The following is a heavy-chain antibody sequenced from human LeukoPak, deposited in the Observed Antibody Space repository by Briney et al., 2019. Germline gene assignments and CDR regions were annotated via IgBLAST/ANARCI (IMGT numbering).Heavy chain of an antibody. CDR1: ADSISSSPYY. V-gene: IGHV4-39*01. J-gene: IGHJ5*02. D-gene: IGHD4-11*01. CDR2: FFYSGST. CDR3: ARFFPVTTGYNWLDP. Sequence: SETLSLTCTVSADSISSSPYYWNWIRQPPGKGLEWIGSFFYSGSTYYNPSLKSRVTMFVDTSKKKFSMRLSSVTAADTAVYYCARFFPVTTGYNWLDPWGQGTLVTVSS.